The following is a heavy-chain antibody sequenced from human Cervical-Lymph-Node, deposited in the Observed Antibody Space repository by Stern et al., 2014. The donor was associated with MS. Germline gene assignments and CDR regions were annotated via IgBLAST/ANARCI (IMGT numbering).Heavy chain of an antibody. Sequence: QVQLQESGPRLVKPSQTLSLTCTVSGGSISSGEYYWSWIRQPPGMGLEWIGSIYYSGSTYYNSSLKSRVTISVDTSKNQFSLKLRSVTAAGTAIYFCARVYELDSWFDPWGQGTLVTVSS. V-gene: IGHV4-30-4*01. D-gene: IGHD3-3*01. CDR1: GGSISSGEYY. J-gene: IGHJ5*02. CDR2: IYYSGST. CDR3: ARVYELDSWFDP.